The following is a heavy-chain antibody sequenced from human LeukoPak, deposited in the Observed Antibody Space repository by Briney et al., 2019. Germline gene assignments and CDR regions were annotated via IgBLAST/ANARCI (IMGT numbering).Heavy chain of an antibody. CDR1: GFSVSDNY. J-gene: IGHJ4*02. CDR3: AKEGGLGYCSTTSCAFAH. D-gene: IGHD2-2*01. Sequence: GGSLRLSCADSGFSVSDNYMTWVRQAPGKGLEWVSVTYSGGTTYYADSVEGRFTISRDSSKNTLYLQMNSLRTEDTAVYYCAKEGGLGYCSTTSCAFAHWGRGTLVTVSS. V-gene: IGHV3-53*01. CDR2: TYSGGTT.